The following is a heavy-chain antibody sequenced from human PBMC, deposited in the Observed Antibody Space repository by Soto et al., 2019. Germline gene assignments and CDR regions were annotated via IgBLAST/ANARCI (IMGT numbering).Heavy chain of an antibody. V-gene: IGHV2-5*01. CDR3: AHTEMNYDILIPFDY. CDR1: WFSLSPCGGG. D-gene: IGHD3-9*01. CDR2: IYWNDDK. Sequence: GAWPTPVNPPQTPTPACTFSWFSLSPCGGGVGWVPQPPGKALEWLALIYWNDDKRYSPSLKSRLTITKDTSKNQVVLTMTNMDPVDTATYYCAHTEMNYDILIPFDYWGQGTLVTVSS. J-gene: IGHJ4*02.